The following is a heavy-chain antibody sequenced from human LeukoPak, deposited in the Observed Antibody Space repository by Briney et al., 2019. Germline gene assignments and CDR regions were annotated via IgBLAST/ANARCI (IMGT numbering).Heavy chain of an antibody. D-gene: IGHD6-19*01. CDR3: VRSSGWYAAFDI. CDR1: GGSVSSRSYY. Sequence: PSETLSLTCIVSGGSVSSRSYYWGWIRQPPGKGLEWIGSLYYSGSTYYNPSLKSQFTISVDTSKNQLSLKVRSVTAADTAVYYCVRSSGWYAAFDICGQGTMVTVSS. V-gene: IGHV4-39*07. J-gene: IGHJ3*02. CDR2: LYYSGST.